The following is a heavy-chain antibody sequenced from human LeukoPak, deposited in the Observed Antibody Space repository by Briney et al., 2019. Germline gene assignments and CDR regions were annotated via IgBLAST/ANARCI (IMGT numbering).Heavy chain of an antibody. CDR1: GASISTSSYY. J-gene: IGHJ4*02. CDR2: VYYSGTA. Sequence: SETLSPTCTVSGASISTSSYYWGWIRQSPGEGLEWIGIVYYSGTAYYNPSLQSRVTISVDTSKNQFSLRLTSVNAADTAIYYCVTQYSSAPYYIDYWGQGILVTVSS. V-gene: IGHV4-39*01. D-gene: IGHD6-19*01. CDR3: VTQYSSAPYYIDY.